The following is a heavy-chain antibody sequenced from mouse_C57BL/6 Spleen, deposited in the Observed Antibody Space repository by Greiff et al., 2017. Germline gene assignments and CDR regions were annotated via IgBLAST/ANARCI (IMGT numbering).Heavy chain of an antibody. CDR2: ISDGGSYS. J-gene: IGHJ3*01. D-gene: IGHD4-1*02. V-gene: IGHV5-4*01. CDR1: GFTFSSYA. CDR3: ARDGQLGFAY. Sequence: EVKLVESGGGLVQPGGSLKLSCAASGFTFSSYAMSWVRQTPEKRLEWVATISDGGSYSYSPDTVKGRFTISRDNAKNNLYLQMSHLKSEDTAMYYCARDGQLGFAYWGQGTLVTVSA.